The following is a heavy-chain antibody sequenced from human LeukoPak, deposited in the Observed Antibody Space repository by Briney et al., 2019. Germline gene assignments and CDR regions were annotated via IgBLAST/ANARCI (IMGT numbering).Heavy chain of an antibody. J-gene: IGHJ6*03. CDR1: GYSFTSYW. Sequence: TGESLKFSCKGSGYSFTSYWIGWVRQMPGKGLEWMGIIYPGDSDTRYSPSFQGQVTISADKSISTAYLQWSSLKASDTAMYYCARHRKAHYYYMDVWGKGTTVTVSS. V-gene: IGHV5-51*01. CDR2: IYPGDSDT. CDR3: ARHRKAHYYYMDV.